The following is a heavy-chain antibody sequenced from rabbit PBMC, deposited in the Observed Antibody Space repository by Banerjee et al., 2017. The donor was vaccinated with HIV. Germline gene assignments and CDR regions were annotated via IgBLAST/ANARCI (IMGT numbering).Heavy chain of an antibody. Sequence: QSLEESGGDLVKPGASLTLTCTASGFSFNNNYVMCWVRQAPGKGLEWIACINSNTGNTVYASWAKGPFTISRTSSTTVTLQMTSLTAADTATYFCARSYSGGNDYTNFWGPGTLVTVS. CDR3: ARSYSGGNDYTNF. CDR1: GFSFNNNYV. V-gene: IGHV1S40*01. J-gene: IGHJ4*01. D-gene: IGHD6-1*01. CDR2: INSNTGNT.